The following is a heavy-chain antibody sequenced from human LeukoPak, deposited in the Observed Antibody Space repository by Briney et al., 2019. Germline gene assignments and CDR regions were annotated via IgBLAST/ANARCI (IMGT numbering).Heavy chain of an antibody. Sequence: PGGSLRLSCAASGFTFSSYWMSWVRQAPGKGLEWVANIKQDGSEKYYVDSVKGRFTISRDNAKNSLYLQMNSLRAKDTAVYYCARVLATTYYYYYYMDVWGKGTTVTVSS. CDR1: GFTFSSYW. CDR3: ARVLATTYYYYYYMDV. V-gene: IGHV3-7*01. J-gene: IGHJ6*03. CDR2: IKQDGSEK. D-gene: IGHD5-12*01.